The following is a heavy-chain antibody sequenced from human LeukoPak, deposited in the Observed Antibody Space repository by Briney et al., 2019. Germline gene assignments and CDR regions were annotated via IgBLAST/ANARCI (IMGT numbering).Heavy chain of an antibody. Sequence: GGSLRLSCAASGFTFSSYEMNWVRQAPGKGLEWVSAISGSGGSTYYADSVKGRFTISRDNSKNTLYLQMNSLRAEDTAVYYCAKDHLVVPAAIFYYMDVWGKGTTVTISS. V-gene: IGHV3-23*01. CDR2: ISGSGGST. J-gene: IGHJ6*03. CDR1: GFTFSSYE. D-gene: IGHD2-2*01. CDR3: AKDHLVVPAAIFYYMDV.